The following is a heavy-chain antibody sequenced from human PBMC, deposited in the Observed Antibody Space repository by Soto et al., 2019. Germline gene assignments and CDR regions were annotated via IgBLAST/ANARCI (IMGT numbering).Heavy chain of an antibody. D-gene: IGHD6-6*01. CDR3: ARLGQLVYYSYGLDV. V-gene: IGHV5-51*01. CDR1: SYTFTTYW. Sequence: GESLKISCKGSSYTFTTYWIAWVRQMPGKGLEWMGIIYPGDSATRYSPSFQGQVTISADNSISTAYLQWSSLKASDTAMYYCARLGQLVYYSYGLDVWGQGTTVTVSS. J-gene: IGHJ6*02. CDR2: IYPGDSAT.